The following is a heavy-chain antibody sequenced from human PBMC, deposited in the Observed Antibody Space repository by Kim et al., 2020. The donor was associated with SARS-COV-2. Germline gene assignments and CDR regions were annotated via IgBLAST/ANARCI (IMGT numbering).Heavy chain of an antibody. CDR3: ARLTVTTRTTKLYYFDY. J-gene: IGHJ4*02. Sequence: SETLSLTCAVSGGSISSSNWWSWVRQPPGKGLEWIGEIYHSGSTNYNPSLKSRVTISVDKSKNQFSLKLSSVTAADTAVYYCARLTVTTRTTKLYYFDYWGQGTLVTVSS. V-gene: IGHV4-4*02. CDR2: IYHSGST. CDR1: GGSISSSNW. D-gene: IGHD4-17*01.